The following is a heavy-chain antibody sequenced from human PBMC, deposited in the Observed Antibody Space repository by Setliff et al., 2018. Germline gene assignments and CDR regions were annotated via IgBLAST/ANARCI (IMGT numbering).Heavy chain of an antibody. V-gene: IGHV4-39*01. CDR2: IYYSGKT. D-gene: IGHD3-3*01. CDR3: ARIAYFDFWRGFGVGAFDL. CDR1: GASVSNVNYY. J-gene: IGHJ3*01. Sequence: PSETLSLTCSVSGASVSNVNYYWGWIRQPPGKGLEWVGSIYYSGKTYSNPSFKSRVTMSVDKSKNQFSLKLASVTAADRAEYYCARIAYFDFWRGFGVGAFDLWGHGSVVTVSS.